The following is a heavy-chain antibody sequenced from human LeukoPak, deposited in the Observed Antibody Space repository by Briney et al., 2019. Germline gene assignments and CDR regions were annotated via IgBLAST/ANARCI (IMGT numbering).Heavy chain of an antibody. Sequence: GGSLRLSCAASGFAFSDHFLAWVRPAPGKGLEWVSLIKIDGSTYYPDSVKGRFTISRDNSKNMVYLQMNSLRAEDPAVYYCARHDYLGDWGQGTLVTVSS. J-gene: IGHJ4*02. CDR2: IKIDGST. CDR1: GFAFSDHF. CDR3: ARHDYLGD. V-gene: IGHV3-53*01.